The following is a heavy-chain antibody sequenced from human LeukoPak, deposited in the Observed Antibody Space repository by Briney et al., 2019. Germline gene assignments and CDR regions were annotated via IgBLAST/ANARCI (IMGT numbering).Heavy chain of an antibody. CDR2: IRSKANSYAT. V-gene: IGHV3-73*01. CDR3: TRLCYDILTGYHNWFDP. Sequence: GSLRLSCAASGFTFSGSAMHWVRQASGKGLEWVGRIRSKANSYATAYAASVKGRFTIPRDDSKNTAYLQMNSLKTEDTAVYYCTRLCYDILTGYHNWFDPWGQGTLVTVSS. CDR1: GFTFSGSA. J-gene: IGHJ5*02. D-gene: IGHD3-9*01.